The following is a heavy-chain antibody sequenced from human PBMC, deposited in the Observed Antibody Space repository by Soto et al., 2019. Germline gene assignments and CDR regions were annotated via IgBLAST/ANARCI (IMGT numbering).Heavy chain of an antibody. D-gene: IGHD6-19*01. CDR1: GGTFSSYA. CDR2: IIPIFGTA. Sequence: QVQLVQSGAEVKKPGSSVKVSCKASGGTFSSYAISWVRQAPGQGLEWMGGIIPIFGTANYAQKLQGRVTITEVEAPSTAYMELSSLRSEDTAVYYCASHTLRYSSGWYFDYWGQGTLVTVSS. V-gene: IGHV1-69*01. CDR3: ASHTLRYSSGWYFDY. J-gene: IGHJ4*02.